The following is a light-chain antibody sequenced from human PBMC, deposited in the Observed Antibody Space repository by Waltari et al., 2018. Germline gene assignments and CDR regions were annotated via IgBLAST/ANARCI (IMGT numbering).Light chain of an antibody. CDR1: SPAVGPYNL. Sequence: QSALTQPASVSGSRGQSITISCTGPSPAVGPYNLYSWYQQHPGKAPKLLIYEDNNRPSGVSSRFSGSRSGNTASLTISGLQPEDEADYYCCSYAGSWVFGGWTKLTVL. V-gene: IGLV2-23*01. J-gene: IGLJ3*02. CDR3: CSYAGSWV. CDR2: EDN.